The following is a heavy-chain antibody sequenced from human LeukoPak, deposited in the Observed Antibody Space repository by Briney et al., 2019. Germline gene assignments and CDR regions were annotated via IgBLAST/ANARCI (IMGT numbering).Heavy chain of an antibody. Sequence: ASVKVSCKASGYTFTGYYMHWVRQAPGQGLEWMGWINPNSGGTNYAQKFQGRVTMTRDTSISTAYMELSRLRSDDPAVYYCARDDVTTGGAIDYWGQGTLVTVSS. CDR1: GYTFTGYY. V-gene: IGHV1-2*02. D-gene: IGHD4-17*01. CDR2: INPNSGGT. CDR3: ARDDVTTGGAIDY. J-gene: IGHJ4*02.